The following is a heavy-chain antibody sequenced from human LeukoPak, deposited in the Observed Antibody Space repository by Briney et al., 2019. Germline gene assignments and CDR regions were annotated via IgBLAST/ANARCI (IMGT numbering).Heavy chain of an antibody. CDR1: GGSFSGYY. J-gene: IGHJ3*02. CDR2: INHSGST. D-gene: IGHD1-20*01. V-gene: IGHV4-34*01. Sequence: SETLSLTCAVYGGSFSGYYWSWIRQPPGKGLEWIGEINHSGSTNYNPSLKSRVTISVDTSKNQFSLKLSSVTAADTAVYYCARLAYNWNDPRADIWGQGTMVTVSS. CDR3: ARLAYNWNDPRADI.